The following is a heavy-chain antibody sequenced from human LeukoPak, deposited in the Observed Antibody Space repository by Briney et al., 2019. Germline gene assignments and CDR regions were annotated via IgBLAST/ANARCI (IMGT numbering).Heavy chain of an antibody. Sequence: PGGSLRLSCAASGFTFSGSAMHWVRQASGKGLEWVGRIRIKANSSATAYAASVKGRFTISRDDSKNTAYLQMNSLKTEDTAVYYCTRQAIVVVPAFDPWGQGTLVTVSS. CDR1: GFTFSGSA. CDR3: TRQAIVVVPAFDP. J-gene: IGHJ5*02. D-gene: IGHD2-2*01. V-gene: IGHV3-73*01. CDR2: IRIKANSSAT.